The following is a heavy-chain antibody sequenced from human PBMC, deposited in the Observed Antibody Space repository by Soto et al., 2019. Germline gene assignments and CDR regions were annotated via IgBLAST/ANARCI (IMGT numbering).Heavy chain of an antibody. V-gene: IGHV4-34*01. J-gene: IGHJ3*02. CDR1: GGSFSGYY. CDR3: ARGPLSARRWYAFDI. D-gene: IGHD2-15*01. CDR2: INHSGST. Sequence: SETLSLTXAVYGGSFSGYYWSWIRQPPGKGLEWIGEINHSGSTNYNPSLKSRVTISVDTSKNQFSLKLSSVTAADTAVYYCARGPLSARRWYAFDIWGQGTMVTVSS.